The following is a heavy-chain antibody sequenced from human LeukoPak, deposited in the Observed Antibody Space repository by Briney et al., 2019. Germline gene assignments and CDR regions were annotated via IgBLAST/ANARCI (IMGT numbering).Heavy chain of an antibody. CDR1: GYTFSSFW. CDR3: SRDTFGHHDY. J-gene: IGHJ4*02. V-gene: IGHV3-74*01. CDR2: ITPDGSYS. Sequence: GGSLRPSCAASGYTFSSFWMHWARQAPGKGLVWVSRITPDGSYSTYADSVKGRFTISRDNARNTLFLQMNGLRAEDTAVYYCSRDTFGHHDYWGQGTLVTVSS. D-gene: IGHD3-10*01.